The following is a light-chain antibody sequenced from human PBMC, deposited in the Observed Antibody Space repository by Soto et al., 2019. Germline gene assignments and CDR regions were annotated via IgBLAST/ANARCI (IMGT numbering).Light chain of an antibody. V-gene: IGLV2-23*01. CDR3: CSYAGGSTYV. CDR1: SSDVGSYNL. CDR2: EGT. Sequence: QSVLTQPASVSGSPGQSITISCTVTSSDVGSYNLVSWYQHHPGKAPKFMIYEGTKRPSGVSSRFSGSKSGNTASLTISGLQAEDEAYYYCCSYAGGSTYVFGTGNKV. J-gene: IGLJ1*01.